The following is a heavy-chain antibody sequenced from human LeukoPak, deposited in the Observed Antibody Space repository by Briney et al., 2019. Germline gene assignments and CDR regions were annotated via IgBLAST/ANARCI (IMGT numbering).Heavy chain of an antibody. V-gene: IGHV4-61*02. CDR3: AREVIAAATFDY. J-gene: IGHJ4*02. Sequence: SQTLSLTCTVSGGSISSGSYYWSWIRQPAGKGLEWIGRIYTSGSTNYNPSLKSRVTISVDTSKNQFSLKLSSVTAADTAVYYCAREVIAAATFDYWGQGTLVTVSS. D-gene: IGHD6-13*01. CDR1: GGSISSGSYY. CDR2: IYTSGST.